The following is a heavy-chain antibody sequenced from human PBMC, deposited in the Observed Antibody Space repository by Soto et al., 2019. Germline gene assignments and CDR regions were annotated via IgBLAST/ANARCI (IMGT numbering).Heavy chain of an antibody. J-gene: IGHJ4*02. CDR2: ISPMFCAA. Sequence: QVQLVQSGAEMKKPGSSVKVSCQSSGGTFNTYAMKWVRQAPGQGPEWMGDISPMFCAANYAPKFQGRVTITADESTGTSYMQLSSLTSEDTALYFCAREVQVHTPAFVYWGQGTLVTVSS. D-gene: IGHD3-10*01. V-gene: IGHV1-69*19. CDR3: AREVQVHTPAFVY. CDR1: GGTFNTYA.